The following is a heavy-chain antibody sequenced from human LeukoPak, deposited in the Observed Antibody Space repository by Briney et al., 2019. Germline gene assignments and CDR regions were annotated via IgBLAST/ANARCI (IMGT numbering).Heavy chain of an antibody. CDR2: IYHSGSN. D-gene: IGHD3-22*01. CDR3: ASWEIIATGSDWFDP. J-gene: IGHJ5*02. Sequence: SETLSLTCTVSGYSISSGYYWGWIRQPPGKGLEWIGTIYHSGSNYYNPSLKSRVTISVDTSKTQFSLKLSSVTAADTAVYYCASWEIIATGSDWFDPWGQGTLVTVSS. CDR1: GYSISSGYY. V-gene: IGHV4-38-2*02.